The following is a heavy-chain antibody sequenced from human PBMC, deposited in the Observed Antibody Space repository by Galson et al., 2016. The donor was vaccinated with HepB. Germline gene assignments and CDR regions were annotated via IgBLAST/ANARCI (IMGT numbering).Heavy chain of an antibody. V-gene: IGHV3-48*04. D-gene: IGHD3-16*01. Sequence: SLRLSCAASGFTFSSYSMNWVRQAPGKGLEWVAYISSSSGTIYYAASVKGRFTISRDNAKNSVFLQMSSLRAEDTALYYCASFGDWDYYGLDVWGKGTTATVSS. CDR1: GFTFSSYS. CDR3: ASFGDWDYYGLDV. J-gene: IGHJ6*04. CDR2: ISSSSGTI.